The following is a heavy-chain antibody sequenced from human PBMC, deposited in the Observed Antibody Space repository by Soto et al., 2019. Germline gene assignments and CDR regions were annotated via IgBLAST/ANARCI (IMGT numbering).Heavy chain of an antibody. CDR1: GFTVSSNY. Sequence: PGGSLRLSCAASGFTVSSNYMSWVRQAPGKGLEWVSVIQSGGSTYYADSVKGRFSISRDNAKNTLSLQMNSLRAEDTAVYYCAREIYDDYDSSGFDHWGQGTLVTVSS. J-gene: IGHJ4*02. V-gene: IGHV3-66*01. CDR3: AREIYDDYDSSGFDH. D-gene: IGHD3-22*01. CDR2: IQSGGST.